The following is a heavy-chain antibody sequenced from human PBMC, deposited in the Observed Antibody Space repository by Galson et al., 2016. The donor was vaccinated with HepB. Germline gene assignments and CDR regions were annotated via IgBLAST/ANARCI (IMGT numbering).Heavy chain of an antibody. CDR3: ARESTGRGVDAFDI. Sequence: SLRLSCVASGFTFSRYDIHWVRQVTGKGLQWVSAIGGAGDTYYSGSVKGRFTISRENAKNSLYLQMNSLTAGDTAVYYCARESTGRGVDAFDIWGQGTMVIVSS. D-gene: IGHD3-16*01. V-gene: IGHV3-13*04. J-gene: IGHJ3*02. CDR1: GFTFSRYD. CDR2: IGGAGDT.